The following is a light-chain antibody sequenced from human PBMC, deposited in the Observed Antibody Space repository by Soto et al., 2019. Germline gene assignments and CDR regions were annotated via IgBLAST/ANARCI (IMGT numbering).Light chain of an antibody. CDR1: SSDFGGYNY. J-gene: IGLJ1*01. V-gene: IGLV2-8*01. CDR2: EVS. Sequence: QSVLTQPPSASGSPGQSVTISCTGTSSDFGGYNYVSWYHQHPGKAPRLLIYEVSKRPSGVPDRFSGSKSGNTASLTVSGRQAEDEADYYCSSYSVSNTYVFGTGTKVTVL. CDR3: SSYSVSNTYV.